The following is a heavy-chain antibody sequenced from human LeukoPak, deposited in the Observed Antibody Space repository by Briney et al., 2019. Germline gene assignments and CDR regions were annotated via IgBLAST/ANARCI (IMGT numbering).Heavy chain of an antibody. V-gene: IGHV3-23*01. CDR1: GFTFRTYP. D-gene: IGHD3-22*01. CDR2: ISGSDGRT. CDR3: AKSQEDDSSGYYYSNFDY. Sequence: GSLRLSCAASGFTFRTYPMSWVRQAPGKGLQWVPAISGSDGRTAYADSVKGRFTISRDNSKNTLYLQMNSLRVEDTAVYYCAKSQEDDSSGYYYSNFDYWGQGTLVTVSS. J-gene: IGHJ4*02.